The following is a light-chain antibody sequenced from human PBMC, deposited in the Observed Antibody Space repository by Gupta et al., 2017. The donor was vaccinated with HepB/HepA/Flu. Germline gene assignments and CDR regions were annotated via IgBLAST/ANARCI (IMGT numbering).Light chain of an antibody. CDR2: RNN. V-gene: IGLV1-47*01. Sequence: QSVLTQPPSASGTPGQRVTMSCSGSSSNIGSNHVSWYQQFPGTAPKILINRNNQRPSGVPDRFSGSKSGTSASLAISGLRSEDEADYYCAAWDDSLSGWVFGGGTKLTVL. CDR1: SSNIGSNH. J-gene: IGLJ3*02. CDR3: AAWDDSLSGWV.